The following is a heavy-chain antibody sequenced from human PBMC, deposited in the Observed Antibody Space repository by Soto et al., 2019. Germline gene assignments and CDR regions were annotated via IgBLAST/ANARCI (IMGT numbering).Heavy chain of an antibody. CDR3: AKSKVRATYYFDY. V-gene: IGHV3-30*18. CDR2: ISYDGSNK. J-gene: IGHJ4*02. CDR1: GFTFSSYG. Sequence: PGGSLRLSCAASGFTFSSYGMHWVRQAPGKGLEWVAVISYDGSNKYYADSVKGRFTISRDNSKNTLYLQMNSLRAEDTAVYYCAKSKVRATYYFDYWGQGTLLTVSS. D-gene: IGHD1-26*01.